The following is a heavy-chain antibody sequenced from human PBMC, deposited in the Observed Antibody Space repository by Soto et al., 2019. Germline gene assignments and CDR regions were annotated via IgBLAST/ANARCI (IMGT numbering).Heavy chain of an antibody. Sequence: GGSLRLSCAASGFTVSSNYMSWVRQAPGKGLEWVSAISGSGGSTYYADSVKGRFTISRDNSKNTLYLQMNSLRAEDTAVYYCAKATADGDKVYYFDYWGQGTLVTVSS. J-gene: IGHJ4*02. CDR2: ISGSGGST. CDR3: AKATADGDKVYYFDY. D-gene: IGHD4-17*01. CDR1: GFTVSSNY. V-gene: IGHV3-23*01.